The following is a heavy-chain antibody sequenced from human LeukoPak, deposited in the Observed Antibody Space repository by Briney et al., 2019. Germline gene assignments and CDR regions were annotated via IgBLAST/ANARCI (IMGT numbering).Heavy chain of an antibody. D-gene: IGHD5-18*01. Sequence: GGSLRLSCAASGFTFSSYGMHWVRQAPGKGLEWVAFIRYDGSNKYYADSVKGRFTISRDNSKNTLYLQMNSLRLEDTAVYYCARIQGGYSYGIDFWGQGTLVTVSS. CDR1: GFTFSSYG. V-gene: IGHV3-30*02. J-gene: IGHJ4*02. CDR2: IRYDGSNK. CDR3: ARIQGGYSYGIDF.